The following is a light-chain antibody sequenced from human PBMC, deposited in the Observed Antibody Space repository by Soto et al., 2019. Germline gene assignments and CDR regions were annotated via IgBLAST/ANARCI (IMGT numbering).Light chain of an antibody. Sequence: DIVMPQSPAALSVSPGERAPLSCRASQSVGSNFAWFQQKPGRAPRLLIYDAPRRATGIPARFSGSGSGTEFTLTISSLQSEDFAVYYCQQYDNWLWTFGQGTKVEIK. CDR3: QQYDNWLWT. J-gene: IGKJ1*01. CDR2: DAP. CDR1: QSVGSN. V-gene: IGKV3-15*01.